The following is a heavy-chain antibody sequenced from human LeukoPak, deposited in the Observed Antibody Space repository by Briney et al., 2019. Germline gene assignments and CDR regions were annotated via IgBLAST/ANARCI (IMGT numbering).Heavy chain of an antibody. CDR3: AKDSYPYLYYYGMDV. CDR1: GFSFDDYA. V-gene: IGHV3-43*02. Sequence: PGGSLRLSCAASGFSFDDYAMHWVRQAPGKGLEWVSLISEDGGGTHYADSVKGRFTISRDNRRKSLYLQMNSLRSEDTALYYCAKDSYPYLYYYGMDVWGQGTTVTVS. D-gene: IGHD2-15*01. J-gene: IGHJ6*02. CDR2: ISEDGGGT.